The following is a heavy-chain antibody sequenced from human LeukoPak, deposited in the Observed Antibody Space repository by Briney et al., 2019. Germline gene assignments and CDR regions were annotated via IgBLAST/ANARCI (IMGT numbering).Heavy chain of an antibody. CDR1: GGSFSGYY. V-gene: IGHV4-34*01. Sequence: SETLSLTCAVYGGSFSGYYWSWIRQPPGKGLEWIGEINHSGSTNYNPSLKSRVTMSVDTSKNQFSLKLSSVTAADTAVYYCARVSITIIQTYYYYYMDVWGKGTTVTVSS. D-gene: IGHD3-10*01. CDR3: ARVSITIIQTYYYYYMDV. CDR2: INHSGST. J-gene: IGHJ6*03.